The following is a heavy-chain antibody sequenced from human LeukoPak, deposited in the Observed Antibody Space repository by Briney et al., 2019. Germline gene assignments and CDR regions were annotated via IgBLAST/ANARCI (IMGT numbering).Heavy chain of an antibody. D-gene: IGHD2-15*01. CDR3: ARPLGYCSGGSCFPFDN. V-gene: IGHV3-7*01. CDR1: GFTFSVYW. Sequence: GGSLRLSCAASGFTFSVYWMSWVRQVPGKGLEWVANINQDGSEIYYVDSVKGRFTASRDNAKNSVHLQMNSLRAEDTAVYYCARPLGYCSGGSCFPFDNWGQGTLATVSS. J-gene: IGHJ4*02. CDR2: INQDGSEI.